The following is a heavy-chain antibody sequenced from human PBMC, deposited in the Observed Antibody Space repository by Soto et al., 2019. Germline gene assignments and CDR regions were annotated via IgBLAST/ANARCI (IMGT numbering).Heavy chain of an antibody. D-gene: IGHD1-26*01. J-gene: IGHJ4*02. CDR1: GFSFGDYY. CDR2: ISGSRHYT. CDR3: AREDGIVGGTSAFDY. Sequence: PGGSLRLSCAVSGFSFGDYYMTWIRQAPGKGLEWVSFISGSRHYTHYADSVKGRFTISRDNAKNSLYLQMNRLRAEDTAVYYCAREDGIVGGTSAFDYWGRGTLVTVSS. V-gene: IGHV3-11*06.